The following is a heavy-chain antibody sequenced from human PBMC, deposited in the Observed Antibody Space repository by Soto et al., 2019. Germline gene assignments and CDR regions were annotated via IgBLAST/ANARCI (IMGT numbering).Heavy chain of an antibody. Sequence: ASVKFSCKGCSYSITDYHIHWVRQAPGQGLEWMGEIISICGTANYAQKLQGRVTITADESTSTAYMELSSLRSEDTAVYYCARDGGRHSGGIDYWGQGTLVTVSS. CDR2: IISICGTA. D-gene: IGHD1-26*01. CDR1: SYSITDYH. CDR3: ARDGGRHSGGIDY. V-gene: IGHV1-69*13. J-gene: IGHJ4*02.